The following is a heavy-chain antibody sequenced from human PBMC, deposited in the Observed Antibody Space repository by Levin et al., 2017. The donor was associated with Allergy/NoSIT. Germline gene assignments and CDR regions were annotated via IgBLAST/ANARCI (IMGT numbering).Heavy chain of an antibody. Sequence: GESLKISCAASGFTFSSYGMHWVRQAPGKGLEWVAVIWYDGSNKYYADSVKGRFTISRDNSKNTLYLQMNSLRAEDTAVYYCARDPGTTVTRRLDYWGQGTLVTVSS. CDR1: GFTFSSYG. CDR2: IWYDGSNK. J-gene: IGHJ4*02. D-gene: IGHD4-17*01. V-gene: IGHV3-33*01. CDR3: ARDPGTTVTRRLDY.